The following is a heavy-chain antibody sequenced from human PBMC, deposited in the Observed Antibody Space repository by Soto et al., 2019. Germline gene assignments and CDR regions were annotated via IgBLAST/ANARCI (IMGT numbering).Heavy chain of an antibody. V-gene: IGHV3-73*01. Sequence: EVQLAESGGGLVQPGESLKLSCAASGVTFSGSTMHWVRQASGKGLEWVGRIRSKADTFATSYAASVGGRFTLSRDDSKNTAYLQRTSLRTEDTDIYYCTDDLGNWGQGVLVIVSS. CDR2: IRSKADTFAT. D-gene: IGHD3-16*01. CDR1: GVTFSGST. CDR3: TDDLGN. J-gene: IGHJ4*02.